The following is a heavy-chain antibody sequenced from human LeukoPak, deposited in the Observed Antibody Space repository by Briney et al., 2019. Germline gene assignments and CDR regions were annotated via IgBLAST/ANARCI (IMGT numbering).Heavy chain of an antibody. Sequence: GGSLRLSCAASGFTFSNYWMGWVRQAPGKGLEWVANIKQDGSEIYYVDSVKGRFTISRDTAKDSLYLQMKSLRAEDTAMYYCARDWGRGNSGYKDYWGQGTLVAVSS. CDR1: GFTFSNYW. V-gene: IGHV3-7*01. D-gene: IGHD3-22*01. CDR3: ARDWGRGNSGYKDY. J-gene: IGHJ4*02. CDR2: IKQDGSEI.